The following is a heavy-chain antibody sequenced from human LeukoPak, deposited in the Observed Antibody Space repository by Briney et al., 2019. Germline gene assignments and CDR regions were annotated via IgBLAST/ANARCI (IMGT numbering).Heavy chain of an antibody. Sequence: GGSLRLSCVASGFTFSNYAMSWVRQAPGKGLVWVSRINSDGSSTSYADSVKGRFTISRDNAKNTLYLQMNSLRAEDTAVYYCARTFRHGAFDYWGQGTLVTVSS. J-gene: IGHJ4*02. D-gene: IGHD4-17*01. CDR1: GFTFSNYA. V-gene: IGHV3-74*01. CDR2: INSDGSST. CDR3: ARTFRHGAFDY.